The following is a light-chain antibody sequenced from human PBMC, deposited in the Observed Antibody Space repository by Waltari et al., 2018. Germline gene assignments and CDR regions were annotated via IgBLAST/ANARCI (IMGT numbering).Light chain of an antibody. CDR3: QTWYLIAVT. Sequence: SYELTQPPSLSVSPGQTASLTCSGENLGHKYTSWYQQRPGQSPLLVMHQNNVRPSWILDRFSGSGSWNTATLTISGTLSMDGAVYYCQTWYLIAVTFGGGTQLTVL. J-gene: IGLJ2*01. CDR1: NLGHKY. CDR2: QNN. V-gene: IGLV3-1*01.